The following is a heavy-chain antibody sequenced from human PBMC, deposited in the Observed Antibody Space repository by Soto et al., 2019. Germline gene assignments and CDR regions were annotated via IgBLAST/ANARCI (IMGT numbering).Heavy chain of an antibody. V-gene: IGHV1-8*01. J-gene: IGHJ4*02. D-gene: IGHD6-19*01. Sequence: QVQLVQSGAEVKKPGASVKVSCKASGYTFSSYDINWVRQATGQGLEWMGCLNPNSGDTGYAQKFQGRVTLTRNTSINKAYIELSSLTSDDTAVYYCATSGGGWYLYWGQGTLVTVSS. CDR2: LNPNSGDT. CDR3: ATSGGGWYLY. CDR1: GYTFSSYD.